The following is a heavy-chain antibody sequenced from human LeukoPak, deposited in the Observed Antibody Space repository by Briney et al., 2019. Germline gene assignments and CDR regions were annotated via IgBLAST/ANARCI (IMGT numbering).Heavy chain of an antibody. CDR3: ARDKTAHLDNYNYYMDV. CDR1: GFTFSSYW. CDR2: IKQDGSEK. Sequence: PGGSLRLSCAASGFTFSSYWMSWVRQAPGKGLEWVANIKQDGSEKYYVDSVKGRFTISRDNAKNSLYLQMNSLRAEDTAVYYCARDKTAHLDNYNYYMDVWGKGTTVTISS. J-gene: IGHJ6*03. V-gene: IGHV3-7*01. D-gene: IGHD2-21*02.